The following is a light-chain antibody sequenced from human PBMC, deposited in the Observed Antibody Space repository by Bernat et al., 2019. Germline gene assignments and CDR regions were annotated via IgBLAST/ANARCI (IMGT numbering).Light chain of an antibody. J-gene: IGLJ3*02. CDR1: SSDVGGYNY. Sequence: QSALTQPASMSGSPGQSITISCTGTSSDVGGYNYVSWYQQHPGKAPKLMISDVINRPSGVSNRFSGSKSGNTASLTISGLQAEDEADYYCSSYTSRSTWVFGGGTQLTVL. CDR3: SSYTSRSTWV. V-gene: IGLV2-14*03. CDR2: DVI.